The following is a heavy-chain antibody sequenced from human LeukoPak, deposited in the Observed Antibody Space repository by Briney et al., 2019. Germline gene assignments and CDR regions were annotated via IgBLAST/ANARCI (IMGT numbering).Heavy chain of an antibody. J-gene: IGHJ4*02. CDR2: ISGYNGNT. CDR3: ARDSWTGDAS. CDR1: GYTFTSFG. V-gene: IGHV1-18*01. Sequence: ASVKVSCKASGYTFTSFGISWVRQAPGQGLEYMGWISGYNGNTNYAQKLQGRVTMTIDTSTSTAYMELWSLRSDDTAVYYCARDSWTGDASWGQGTLVTVSS. D-gene: IGHD3/OR15-3a*01.